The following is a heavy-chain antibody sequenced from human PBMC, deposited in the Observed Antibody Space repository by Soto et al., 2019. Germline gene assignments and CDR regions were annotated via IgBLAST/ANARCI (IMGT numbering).Heavy chain of an antibody. V-gene: IGHV3-33*01. CDR2: IWYDGSNK. J-gene: IGHJ4*02. D-gene: IGHD3-10*01. CDR1: GFTFSSYG. Sequence: PGGSLRLSXAASGFTFSSYGMHWVRQAPGKGLEWVAVIWYDGSNKYYADSVKGRFTISRDNSKNTLYLQMNSLRAEDTAVYYCARDMRMGRSSFDYWGQGTLVTVS. CDR3: ARDMRMGRSSFDY.